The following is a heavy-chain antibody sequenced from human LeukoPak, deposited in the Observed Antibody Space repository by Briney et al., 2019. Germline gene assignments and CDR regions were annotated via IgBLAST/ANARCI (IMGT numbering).Heavy chain of an antibody. Sequence: SVKVACKASGATFSSYAISWVRQAPRQGLEWMGRIIPIFGTANYAQKFQGRVTITTDESTSTAYMELSSLRSEDTAVYYCARVYYDSSGYYHHFDYWGQGTLVTVSS. D-gene: IGHD3-22*01. V-gene: IGHV1-69*05. CDR2: IIPIFGTA. J-gene: IGHJ4*02. CDR3: ARVYYDSSGYYHHFDY. CDR1: GATFSSYA.